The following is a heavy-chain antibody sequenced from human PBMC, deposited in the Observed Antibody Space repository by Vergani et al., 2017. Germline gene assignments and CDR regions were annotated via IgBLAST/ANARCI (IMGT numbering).Heavy chain of an antibody. D-gene: IGHD2-8*01. Sequence: EVQLVQSGGGLAQPGGSLRLSCAASGFTFSNYWMNWVRQGPGKGLVWVSRISTDGSNTGYADSVKGRFTISRDNTKKSVYLQMNSLRAEDTAMYFCARGLWDCTHIRCSPPSYWGQGTQVTVSS. V-gene: IGHV3-74*01. CDR2: ISTDGSNT. CDR1: GFTFSNYW. J-gene: IGHJ4*02. CDR3: ARGLWDCTHIRCSPPSY.